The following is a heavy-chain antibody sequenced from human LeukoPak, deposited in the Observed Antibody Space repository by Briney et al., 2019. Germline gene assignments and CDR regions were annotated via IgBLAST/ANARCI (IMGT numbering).Heavy chain of an antibody. J-gene: IGHJ4*02. CDR3: AMDVGELLTY. Sequence: ASVKVSCKVSGYTLAELSMHWVRQSPGKGLEWMGGVDPEDGEIIYAQNFQGRVTMTEDTSTDTAYMNLSSLRSEDTAVYYCAMDVGELLTYWGQGTLVTVSS. CDR1: GYTLAELS. CDR2: VDPEDGEI. D-gene: IGHD3-16*01. V-gene: IGHV1-24*01.